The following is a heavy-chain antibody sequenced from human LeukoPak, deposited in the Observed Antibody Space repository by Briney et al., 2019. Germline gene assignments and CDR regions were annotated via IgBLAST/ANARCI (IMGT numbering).Heavy chain of an antibody. CDR2: ISAYNGNT. J-gene: IGHJ5*02. CDR1: GGTFSSYA. D-gene: IGHD4-23*01. CDR3: ARVVPDYGGNFDP. V-gene: IGHV1-18*01. Sequence: GASVKVSCKASGGTFSSYAISWVRQAPGQGLEWMGWISAYNGNTNYAQRLQGRVTMTTDTSTSTAYMELRSLRSDDTAVYYCARVVPDYGGNFDPWGQGTLVTVSS.